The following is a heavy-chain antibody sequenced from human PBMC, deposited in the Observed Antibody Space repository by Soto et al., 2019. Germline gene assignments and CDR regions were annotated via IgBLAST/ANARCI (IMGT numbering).Heavy chain of an antibody. D-gene: IGHD3-10*01. CDR3: ARDLPADYYGSGSYFY. J-gene: IGHJ4*02. CDR2: ISAYNGNT. Sequence: ASVKVCCEASGYTFTSYGISWVRQAPGQGLEWMGWISAYNGNTNYAQKLQGRVTMTTDTSTSTAYMELRSLRSDDTAVYYCARDLPADYYGSGSYFYWGQGTLVTVYS. CDR1: GYTFTSYG. V-gene: IGHV1-18*01.